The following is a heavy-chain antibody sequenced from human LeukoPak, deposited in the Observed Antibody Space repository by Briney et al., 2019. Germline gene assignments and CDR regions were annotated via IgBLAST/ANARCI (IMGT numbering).Heavy chain of an antibody. CDR3: ARHAVRYGSGSYYNDY. V-gene: IGHV5-51*01. D-gene: IGHD3-10*01. CDR2: IYPGDSDT. CDR1: GYSFTSYW. J-gene: IGHJ4*02. Sequence: GASLKISCKGSGYSFTSYWIGWVRQMPGKGLEWMGIIYPGDSDTRYSPSFQGQVTISADKSISTAYLQWSSLKASVTAMYYCARHAVRYGSGSYYNDYWGQGTLVTVSS.